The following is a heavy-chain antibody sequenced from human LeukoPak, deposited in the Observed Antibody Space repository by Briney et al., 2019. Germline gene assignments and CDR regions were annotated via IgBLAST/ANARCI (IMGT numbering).Heavy chain of an antibody. D-gene: IGHD3-22*01. V-gene: IGHV4-39*02. CDR2: IYYSGST. Sequence: SETLSLTCSVSGGSISSSSYYWGWIRQPPGKGLEWIGSIYYSGSTYYSPSLKSRLTISVDTSKNHFSLKLSSVTAADTAVYYCARGKAYHYYDSSGYYYDYWGQGTLVTVSS. CDR1: GGSISSSSYY. J-gene: IGHJ4*02. CDR3: ARGKAYHYYDSSGYYYDY.